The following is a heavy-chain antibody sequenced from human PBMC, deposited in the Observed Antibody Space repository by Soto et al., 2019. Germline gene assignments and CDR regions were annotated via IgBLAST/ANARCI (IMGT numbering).Heavy chain of an antibody. J-gene: IGHJ6*02. CDR2: INPSGGST. V-gene: IGHV1-46*01. CDR1: GYTFTSYY. Sequence: ASVKVSCKASGYTFTSYYMHWVRQAPGQGLEWMGIINPSGGSTSYAQKFQGRVTMTRDTSTSTVYMELSSLRSEDTAVYYCARDLTAAATSYDYYGMDVWGQGTTVTVSS. CDR3: ARDLTAAATSYDYYGMDV. D-gene: IGHD6-13*01.